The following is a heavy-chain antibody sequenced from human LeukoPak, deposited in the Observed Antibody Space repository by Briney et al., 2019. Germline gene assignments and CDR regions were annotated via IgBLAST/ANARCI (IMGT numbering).Heavy chain of an antibody. J-gene: IGHJ4*02. CDR2: IYYSGST. Sequence: PSQTLSLTCTVSGGSISSGDYYWSWIRQPPGKGLEWIGYIYYSGSTYYNPSLKSRVTISVDTSKNQFSLKLSSVTAADTAVYYCASALVRGYYFDYWDQGTLVTVSS. CDR3: ASALVRGYYFDY. V-gene: IGHV4-30-4*01. D-gene: IGHD3-10*01. CDR1: GGSISSGDYY.